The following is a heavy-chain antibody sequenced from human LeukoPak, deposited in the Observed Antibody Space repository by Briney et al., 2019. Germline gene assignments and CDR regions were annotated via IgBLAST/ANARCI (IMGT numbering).Heavy chain of an antibody. CDR1: GGSINNYY. Sequence: SETLSLTCTVSGGSINNYYWSWIRQPPGKGLEWIGYIYYNGGTNYNPSLKSRVTISVDTSKYQFSLKLTSVTAADTAMYYCARLTPYSGSPLDDYWGQGTLVTVSS. J-gene: IGHJ4*02. CDR2: IYYNGGT. CDR3: ARLTPYSGSPLDDY. D-gene: IGHD1-26*01. V-gene: IGHV4-59*08.